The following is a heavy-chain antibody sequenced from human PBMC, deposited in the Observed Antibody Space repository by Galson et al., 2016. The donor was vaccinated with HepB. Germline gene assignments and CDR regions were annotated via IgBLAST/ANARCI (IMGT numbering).Heavy chain of an antibody. Sequence: SLRLSCAASGFTFSNYSLNWVRQAPGKGLEWVSSISSSSTYIYYADSVKGRFTISRDNAKNSLYLQMSSLRAEDTAVYYCAREGLGDGYNSRNYYSYSEAKPQNRLLLTSSSLGNEDTAWYYCAREGLGDGYNSLNYYSYYMDIWGKGTTVTVSS. CDR3: AREGLGDGYNSRNYYSYSEAKPQNRLLLTSSSLGNEDTAWYYCAREGLGDGYNSLNYYSYYMDI. CDR2: ISSSSTYI. J-gene: IGHJ6*03. CDR1: GFTFSNYS. V-gene: IGHV3-21*01. D-gene: IGHD5-24*01.